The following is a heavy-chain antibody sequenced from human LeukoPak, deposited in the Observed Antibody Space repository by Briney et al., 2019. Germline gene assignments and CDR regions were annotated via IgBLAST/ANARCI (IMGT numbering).Heavy chain of an antibody. J-gene: IGHJ4*02. CDR3: ATHPPKVCTGGSCTDY. CDR2: IYYSGST. Sequence: PSQTLSLTCTVSGGSISSYSWSWIRQPPGKGLEWIGYIYYSGSTNYNPSLKSRVTISVDMSKNQFPLKLSSVTAADTAVYYCATHPPKVCTGGSCTDYWGQGTLVTVSS. CDR1: GGSISSYS. V-gene: IGHV4-59*01. D-gene: IGHD2-15*01.